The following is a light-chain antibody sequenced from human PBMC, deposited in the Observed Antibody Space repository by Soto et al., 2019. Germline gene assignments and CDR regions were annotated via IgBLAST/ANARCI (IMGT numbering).Light chain of an antibody. CDR2: WGS. J-gene: IGKJ1*01. CDR3: QQYFTTPRT. CDR1: QSILYSSNNKNS. Sequence: DIVMTQSPDSLAVSLGERATINCKSSQSILYSSNNKNSLVWYQQRPGQPPKVLIYWGSARGFGVPDRFSGSGAGTDFTLTISSLQAEDVAVYYCQQYFTTPRTFGQGTKVEIK. V-gene: IGKV4-1*01.